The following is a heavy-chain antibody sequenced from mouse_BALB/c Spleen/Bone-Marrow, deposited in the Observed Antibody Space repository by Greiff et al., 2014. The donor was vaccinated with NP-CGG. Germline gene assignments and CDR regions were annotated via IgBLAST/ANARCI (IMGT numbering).Heavy chain of an antibody. D-gene: IGHD1-1*01. V-gene: IGHV1-18*01. CDR3: ARADYYGNSTWFAY. J-gene: IGHJ3*01. CDR1: GYSFTGYT. Sequence: VQLQQSGPELMKPGASMKISCKASGYSFTGYTMNWVKQSHGKNLEWIGLINPLNGAPTYNQKFKGKATLTVDKSSSTAYMELLSLTSEDSAVYYCARADYYGNSTWFAYWGQGTLVTVSA. CDR2: INPLNGAP.